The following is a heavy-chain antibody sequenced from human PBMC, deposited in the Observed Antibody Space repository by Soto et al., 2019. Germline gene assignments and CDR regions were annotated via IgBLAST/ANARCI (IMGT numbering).Heavy chain of an antibody. J-gene: IGHJ4*02. CDR2: INAGNGNT. V-gene: IGHV1-3*01. Sequence: ASVKVSCKASGYTFTSYAMHWVRQAPGQRLEWMGWINAGNGNTKYSQKFQGRVTITRDTSASTAYMELSSLRSEDTAVYYCAGFRSGWYWLSGWGRGTRVPVSS. D-gene: IGHD6-19*01. CDR1: GYTFTSYA. CDR3: AGFRSGWYWLSG.